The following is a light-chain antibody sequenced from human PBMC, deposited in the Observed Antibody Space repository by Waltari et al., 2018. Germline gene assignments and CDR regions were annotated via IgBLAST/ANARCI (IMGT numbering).Light chain of an antibody. J-gene: IGKJ5*01. V-gene: IGKV1-33*01. CDR1: QNIHNY. Sequence: DLQSTQSPSSLSPSVAATDPSTCQASQNIHNYLIWYQQKSGKAPKLLIYDASTLETGVPSRFSGSGSGTDFTLTISCLQPEDVATYYCQQYNTVPITFGQGTRLQIK. CDR2: DAS. CDR3: QQYNTVPIT.